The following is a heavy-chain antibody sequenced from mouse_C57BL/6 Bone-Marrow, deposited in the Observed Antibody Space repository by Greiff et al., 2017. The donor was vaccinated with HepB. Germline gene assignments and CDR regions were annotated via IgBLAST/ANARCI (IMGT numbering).Heavy chain of an antibody. V-gene: IGHV14-4*01. CDR2: IDPENGDT. J-gene: IGHJ2*01. CDR3: TTGTVPFDY. CDR1: GFNIKDDY. Sequence: DVHLVESGAELVRPGASVKLSCTASGFNIKDDYMHWVKQRPEQGLEWIGWIDPENGDTEYASKFQGKATITADTSSNTAYLQLSSLTSEDTAVYYCTTGTVPFDYWAQGTTLTVSS. D-gene: IGHD1-1*01.